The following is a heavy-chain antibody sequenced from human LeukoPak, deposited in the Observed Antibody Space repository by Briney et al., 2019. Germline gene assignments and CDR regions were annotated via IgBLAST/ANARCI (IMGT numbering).Heavy chain of an antibody. CDR2: IWYDGSNK. CDR3: ARGRSYGEFDY. V-gene: IGHV3-33*01. J-gene: IGHJ4*02. Sequence: AGGSLRLSCAASGFTFSSYGMHWVRQAPGKGLEWVAVIWYDGSNKYYADSVKGRFTISRDNSKNTLYLQMNSLRAEDTAVYYCARGRSYGEFDYWGQGTLVTVSS. D-gene: IGHD4-17*01. CDR1: GFTFSSYG.